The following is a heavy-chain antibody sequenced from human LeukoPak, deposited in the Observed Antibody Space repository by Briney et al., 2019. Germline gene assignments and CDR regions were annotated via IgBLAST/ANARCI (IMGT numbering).Heavy chain of an antibody. D-gene: IGHD5-18*01. CDR1: GGSFSGYY. Sequence: KSSETLSLTCAVYGGSFSGYYWSWIRQPPGKGLEWIGEINHSGSTNYNPSLKSRVTISVDTSKNQFSLKLSSVTAADTAVYYCARKRSYGYVYFDYWGQGTLVTVSS. V-gene: IGHV4-34*01. CDR2: INHSGST. J-gene: IGHJ4*02. CDR3: ARKRSYGYVYFDY.